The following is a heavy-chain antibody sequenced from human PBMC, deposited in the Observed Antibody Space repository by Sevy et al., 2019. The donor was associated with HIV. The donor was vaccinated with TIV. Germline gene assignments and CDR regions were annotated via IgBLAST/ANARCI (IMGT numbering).Heavy chain of an antibody. CDR3: ARSPPVVVVPGAPSWFDP. J-gene: IGHJ5*02. CDR1: YGSFSGYY. Sequence: SETLSLTCAVHYGSFSGYYWNWIRQVPGKGLEWIGEINESGITYYNPFLKSRVTISVDTSKKQFYLKLNSVTAVDSAVYFCARSPPVVVVPGAPSWFDPWGQGTLVTVSS. V-gene: IGHV4-34*01. D-gene: IGHD2-2*01. CDR2: INESGIT.